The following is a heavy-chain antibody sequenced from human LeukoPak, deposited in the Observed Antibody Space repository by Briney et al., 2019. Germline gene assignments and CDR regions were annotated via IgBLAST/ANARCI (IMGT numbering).Heavy chain of an antibody. CDR1: GGSISSYY. Sequence: PGGSLRLSCTVSGGSISSYYWSWIRQPAGKGLEWIGRIYTSGSTNYNPSLKSRVTMSVDTSKNQFSLKLSSVTAADTAMYYCARGGTMGNANWFDPWGQGTLVTVSS. V-gene: IGHV4-4*07. D-gene: IGHD3-16*01. J-gene: IGHJ5*02. CDR2: IYTSGST. CDR3: ARGGTMGNANWFDP.